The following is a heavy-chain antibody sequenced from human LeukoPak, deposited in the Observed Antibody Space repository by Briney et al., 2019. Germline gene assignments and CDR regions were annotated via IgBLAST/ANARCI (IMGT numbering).Heavy chain of an antibody. J-gene: IGHJ6*03. CDR3: ARVIFGGYYMDV. Sequence: KPSETLSLTCTVSGGSISSSSYYWGWIRQPPGKGLEWIGSIYYDGNTYYNPSLNSRVTISVDTSENQFSLKLSSVTAADTAVYYCARVIFGGYYMDVWGKGTTVTVSS. CDR2: IYYDGNT. D-gene: IGHD3-10*01. V-gene: IGHV4-39*07. CDR1: GGSISSSSYY.